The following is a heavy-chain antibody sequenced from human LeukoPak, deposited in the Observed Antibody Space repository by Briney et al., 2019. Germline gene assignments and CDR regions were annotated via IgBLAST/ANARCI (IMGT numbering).Heavy chain of an antibody. J-gene: IGHJ4*02. CDR2: INHSGST. CDR3: AREVRSITGTAADY. V-gene: IGHV4-34*01. Sequence: PSETLSLTCAVYGGSFSGYYWSWIRQPPGKGLEWIGEINHSGSTNYNPSLKSRVTISVDTSKNQFSLKLSSVTAADTAVYYCAREVRSITGTAADYWGQGTLVTVSS. D-gene: IGHD1-7*01. CDR1: GGSFSGYY.